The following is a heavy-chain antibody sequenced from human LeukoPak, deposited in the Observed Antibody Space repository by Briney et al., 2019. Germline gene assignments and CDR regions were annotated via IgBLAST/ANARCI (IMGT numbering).Heavy chain of an antibody. Sequence: GGSLRLSCAASGFTFSDYYMSWIRQAPGKGLEWVSYISSSGSTIYYADSVKGRFTISRDNAKNSLYLQMNSLRAEDTAVYYSTRVLRFGITIFGVIAAYGMDVWGQGTTVTVSS. CDR1: GFTFSDYY. CDR2: ISSSGSTI. J-gene: IGHJ6*02. CDR3: TRVLRFGITIFGVIAAYGMDV. V-gene: IGHV3-11*01. D-gene: IGHD3-3*01.